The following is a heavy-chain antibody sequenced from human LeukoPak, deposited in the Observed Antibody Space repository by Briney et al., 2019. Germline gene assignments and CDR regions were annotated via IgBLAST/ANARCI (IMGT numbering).Heavy chain of an antibody. CDR1: GFNFSDYS. CDR3: ARGWNSDYFDY. D-gene: IGHD1-7*01. V-gene: IGHV3-21*01. Sequence: GSLRLSCAASGFNFSDYSMNWVRQAPGKGLEWVSSISTSSSYIYYADSVKGRFTISRDNAKNSLYLQMNSLRAEDTAVYYCARGWNSDYFDYWGQGTLVTVSS. J-gene: IGHJ4*02. CDR2: ISTSSSYI.